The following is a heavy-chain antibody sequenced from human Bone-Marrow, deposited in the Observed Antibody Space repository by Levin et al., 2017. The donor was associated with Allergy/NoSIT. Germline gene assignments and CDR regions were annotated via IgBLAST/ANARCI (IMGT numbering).Heavy chain of an antibody. CDR2: FDPEDGET. V-gene: IGHV1-24*01. CDR3: ATWVIPAAMPHYYYYMDV. J-gene: IGHJ6*03. Sequence: VASVKVSCKVSGYTLTELSMHWVRQAPGKGLEWMGGFDPEDGETIYAQKFQGRVTMTEDTSTDTAYMELSSLRSEDTAVYYCATWVIPAAMPHYYYYMDVWGKGTTVTVSS. CDR1: GYTLTELS. D-gene: IGHD2-2*01.